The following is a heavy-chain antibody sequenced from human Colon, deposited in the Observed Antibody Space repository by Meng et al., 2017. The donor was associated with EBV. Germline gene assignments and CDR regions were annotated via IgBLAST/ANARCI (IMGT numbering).Heavy chain of an antibody. J-gene: IGHJ5*02. Sequence: QLHYQESGPGLVKPPGTLSPPCTCPVSPIRVSLYYWAWVRQPPGKGLEYIGSINHFGSTFYNLSLKSRVTISIDTSKNHFSLKLNSVTAADTAVYFCAREDNANFNPWGQGTLVTVSS. V-gene: IGHV4-39*07. D-gene: IGHD2-2*01. CDR3: AREDNANFNP. CDR2: INHFGST. CDR1: VSPIRVSLYY.